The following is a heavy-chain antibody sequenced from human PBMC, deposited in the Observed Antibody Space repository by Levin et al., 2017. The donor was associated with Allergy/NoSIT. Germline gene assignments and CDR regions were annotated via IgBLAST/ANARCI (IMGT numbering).Heavy chain of an antibody. CDR2: VNPSGGST. CDR3: AREPPGGGYFDY. V-gene: IGHV1-46*01. J-gene: IGHJ4*02. D-gene: IGHD3-16*01. Sequence: ASVKVSCKTSGYTFTSYYIHWVRLAPGHGLEWMGIVNPSGGSTKYAQKFQGRVTMTWDTSTSSVSMELSSLRSEDTAVYYCAREPPGGGYFDYWGQGTLVTVSS. CDR1: GYTFTSYY.